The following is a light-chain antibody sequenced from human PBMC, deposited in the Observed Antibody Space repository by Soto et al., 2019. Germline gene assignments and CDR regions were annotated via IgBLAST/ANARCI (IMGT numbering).Light chain of an antibody. CDR2: SNN. CDR1: SSNIGSNT. V-gene: IGLV1-44*01. Sequence: QPVLTQPPSASGTPGQRVTISCSGSSSNIGSNTVNWYQQLPGTAPKLLIYSNNQRPSGVPDRLSGSKSGTSASLAISGLQSEDEADYYCAAWDDSLTVVFGGGTKLTVL. CDR3: AAWDDSLTVV. J-gene: IGLJ2*01.